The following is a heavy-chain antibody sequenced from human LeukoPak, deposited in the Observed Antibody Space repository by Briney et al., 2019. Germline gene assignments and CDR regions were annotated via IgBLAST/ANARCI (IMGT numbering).Heavy chain of an antibody. CDR3: ARVRGGYYFDY. CDR2: IQQDGSDK. Sequence: GGSLRLSCAASGFTFSSYWMNWVRQTPGKGLEWVANIQQDGSDKNYVDSVRGRFTISRDNAKNSLYLQMNSQRAEDTAVYFCARVRGGYYFDYWGQGTLVTVSS. CDR1: GFTFSSYW. J-gene: IGHJ4*02. D-gene: IGHD3-10*01. V-gene: IGHV3-7*03.